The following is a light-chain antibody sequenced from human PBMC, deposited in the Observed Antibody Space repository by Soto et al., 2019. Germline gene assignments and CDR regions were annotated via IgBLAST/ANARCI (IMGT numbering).Light chain of an antibody. J-gene: IGKJ3*01. CDR2: AAS. Sequence: DIQLTQSPSFVSASVGDRVTITCRASQGIRTYLAWYQQRPGKAPKLLIYAASTLQNGVPSRFSGSGYGTEFTLTITSLQPEDSATYYCQELNSYPLFGPGTRVDIK. V-gene: IGKV1-9*01. CDR1: QGIRTY. CDR3: QELNSYPL.